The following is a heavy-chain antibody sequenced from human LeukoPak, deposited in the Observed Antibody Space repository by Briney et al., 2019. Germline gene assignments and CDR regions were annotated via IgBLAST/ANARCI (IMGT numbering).Heavy chain of an antibody. CDR2: IYYSGST. CDR3: ARVTGYSNRGGFDP. CDR1: GGSISSYY. V-gene: IGHV4-59*01. J-gene: IGHJ5*02. D-gene: IGHD6-13*01. Sequence: SETLSLTCTVSGGSISSYYWSWIRQPPGKGLEWIGYIYYSGSTNYSPSLKSRVTISGDTSKNQFSLKLSSVTAADTAVYYCARVTGYSNRGGFDPWGQGTLVTVSS.